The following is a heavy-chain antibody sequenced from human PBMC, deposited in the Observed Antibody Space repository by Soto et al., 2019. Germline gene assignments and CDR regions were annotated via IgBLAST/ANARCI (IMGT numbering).Heavy chain of an antibody. CDR2: IDTGGGGT. D-gene: IGHD6-6*01. Sequence: GGSLRLSCAASGFTLSSCVMTWVRQAPGKGLEWVSGIDTGGGGTYYADSVKGRFTISRDNSKNTLYLQMNSLRAEDTAVYYCAKGQEQLVHGVFDYCGQGPLVTVYS. CDR1: GFTLSSCV. J-gene: IGHJ4*02. V-gene: IGHV3-23*01. CDR3: AKGQEQLVHGVFDY.